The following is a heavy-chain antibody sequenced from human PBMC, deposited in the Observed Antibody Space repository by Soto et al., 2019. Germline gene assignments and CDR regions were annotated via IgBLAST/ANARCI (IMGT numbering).Heavy chain of an antibody. CDR3: ARGSFFTIFTSPFDY. V-gene: IGHV3-33*01. Sequence: GGSLRLSCAASGFTFSSYGMHWVRQAPGKGLEWVAVIWYDGSNKYYADSVKGRFTISRDNSKNTLYLQMNSLRAEDTAVYYSARGSFFTIFTSPFDYLGQGNLVTGSS. D-gene: IGHD3-3*01. CDR1: GFTFSSYG. J-gene: IGHJ4*02. CDR2: IWYDGSNK.